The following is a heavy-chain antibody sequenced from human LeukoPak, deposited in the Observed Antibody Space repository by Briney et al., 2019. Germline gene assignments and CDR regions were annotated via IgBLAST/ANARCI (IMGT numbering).Heavy chain of an antibody. V-gene: IGHV3-23*01. J-gene: IGHJ6*02. D-gene: IGHD2-15*01. CDR1: GFTFSSYA. CDR3: TRHSDQYCSGANCYVYNFYGLDV. Sequence: GGSLRLSCAASGFTFSSYAMSWVRQAPGKGLEWVSAISGSGGSTYYADSVKGRFTISRDNSKNTLYLQMNGLKTEDTAVYYCTRHSDQYCSGANCYVYNFYGLDVWGRGTTVTVSS. CDR2: ISGSGGST.